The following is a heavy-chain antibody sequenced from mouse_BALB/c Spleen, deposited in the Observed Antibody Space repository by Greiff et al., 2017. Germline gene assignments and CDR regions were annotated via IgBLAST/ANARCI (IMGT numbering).Heavy chain of an antibody. V-gene: IGHV14-4*02. Sequence: EVQLQESGAELVRSGASVKLSCTASGFNIKDYYMHWVKQRPEQGLEWIGWIDPENGDTEYAPKFQGKATMTADTSSNTAYLQLSSLTSEDTAVYYCKGGNYEFAYWGQGTLVTVSA. J-gene: IGHJ3*01. CDR1: GFNIKDYY. CDR3: KGGNYEFAY. CDR2: IDPENGDT. D-gene: IGHD2-1*01.